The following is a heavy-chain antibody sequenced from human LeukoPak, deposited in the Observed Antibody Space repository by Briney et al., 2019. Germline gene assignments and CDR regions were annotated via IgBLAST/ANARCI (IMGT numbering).Heavy chain of an antibody. D-gene: IGHD3-3*01. Sequence: ASVKVSCKASGGTFSSYAISWVRQAPGQGLEWMGIINPSGGSTRYAHKFQGRLTMTRDTATSTVYMKLTKLRSEDTAVYFCARDRLNVLQFSPPDDYWGQGTLVTVSS. CDR1: GGTFSSYA. CDR2: INPSGGST. J-gene: IGHJ4*02. V-gene: IGHV1-46*01. CDR3: ARDRLNVLQFSPPDDY.